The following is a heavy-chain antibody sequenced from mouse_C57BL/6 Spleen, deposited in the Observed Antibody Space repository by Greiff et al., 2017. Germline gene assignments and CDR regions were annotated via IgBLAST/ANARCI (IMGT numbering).Heavy chain of an antibody. D-gene: IGHD2-3*01. CDR1: GYTFTSYW. J-gene: IGHJ1*03. Sequence: QVQLQQPGAELVKPGASVKLSCKASGYTFTSYWMHWVKQRPGQGLEWIGMIHPNSGSTNYNEKFKSKATLTVDKSSSTAYMQLSSLTSEDSAVYYCARGDDGYEDYWYFDVWGTGTTVTVSS. V-gene: IGHV1-64*01. CDR2: IHPNSGST. CDR3: ARGDDGYEDYWYFDV.